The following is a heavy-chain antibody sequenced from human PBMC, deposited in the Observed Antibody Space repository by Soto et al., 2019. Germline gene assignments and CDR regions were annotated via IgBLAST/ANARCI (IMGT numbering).Heavy chain of an antibody. CDR1: GFTFSSYA. D-gene: IGHD2-15*01. J-gene: IGHJ4*02. V-gene: IGHV3-23*01. CDR2: ISGSGGST. Sequence: EVQLLESGGGLVQPGGSLRLSCAASGFTFSSYAMSWVRQAPGKGLEWVSAISGSGGSTYYADSVKGRFTISRDNSKNSLYLQMNSLRAEDTDVYYCAMGVRPDCSGGSCLDSWGQGTLVTVSS. CDR3: AMGVRPDCSGGSCLDS.